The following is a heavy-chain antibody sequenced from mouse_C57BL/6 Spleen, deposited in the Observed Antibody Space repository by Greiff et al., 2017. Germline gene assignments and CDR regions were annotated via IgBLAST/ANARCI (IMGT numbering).Heavy chain of an antibody. CDR1: GFTFSDYG. CDR3: ARGGWLLPFAY. CDR2: ISSGSSTI. Sequence: DVMLVESGGGLVKPGGSLKLSCAASGFTFSDYGMHWVRQAPEKGLEWVAYISSGSSTIYYADTGKGRFTISRDNAKNTLFLQMTSLRSEDTAMYYCARGGWLLPFAYWGQGTLVTVSA. J-gene: IGHJ3*01. V-gene: IGHV5-17*01. D-gene: IGHD2-3*01.